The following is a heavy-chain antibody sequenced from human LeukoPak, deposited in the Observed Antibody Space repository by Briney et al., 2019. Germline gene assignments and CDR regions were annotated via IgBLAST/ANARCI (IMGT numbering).Heavy chain of an antibody. D-gene: IGHD2-15*01. CDR1: GFTFSSYW. J-gene: IGHJ4*02. CDR2: IKQDGSEK. Sequence: PGGFLRLSCAASGFTFSSYWMSWVRQAPGKGLEWVANIKQDGSEKYYVDSVKGRFTISRDNAKNSLYLQMNSLRAEDTAVYYCARAPVGCSGGSCYSAYFDYWGQGTLVTVSS. V-gene: IGHV3-7*03. CDR3: ARAPVGCSGGSCYSAYFDY.